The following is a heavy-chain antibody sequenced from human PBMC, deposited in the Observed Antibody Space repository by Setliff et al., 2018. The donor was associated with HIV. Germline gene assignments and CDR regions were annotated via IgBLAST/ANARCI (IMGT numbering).Heavy chain of an antibody. CDR1: GGSISRHY. CDR3: ATSPAGEILGSRPFYFDY. V-gene: IGHV4-59*06. CDR2: IYYSGST. J-gene: IGHJ4*02. Sequence: PSETLSLTCIVSGGSISRHYWSWIRQFPGKELEWIGYIYYSGSTYYSPSLKSRVTISEDTSKNQFSLKMRSVTAADTAVYYCATSPAGEILGSRPFYFDYWGQGTLVTVSS. D-gene: IGHD3-10*01.